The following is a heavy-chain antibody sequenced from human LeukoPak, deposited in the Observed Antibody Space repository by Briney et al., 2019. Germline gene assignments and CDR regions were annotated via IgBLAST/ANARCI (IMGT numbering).Heavy chain of an antibody. Sequence: ASVKVSCKAPGYTFTSYGISWVRQAPGQGLEWMGWISAYNGNTNYAQKLQGRVTMTTDTSTSTAYMELRSLRSDGTAVYYCARGRDYYDSGGYYETPFDYWGQGTLVTVSS. CDR1: GYTFTSYG. CDR3: ARGRDYYDSGGYYETPFDY. CDR2: ISAYNGNT. J-gene: IGHJ4*02. D-gene: IGHD3-22*01. V-gene: IGHV1-18*01.